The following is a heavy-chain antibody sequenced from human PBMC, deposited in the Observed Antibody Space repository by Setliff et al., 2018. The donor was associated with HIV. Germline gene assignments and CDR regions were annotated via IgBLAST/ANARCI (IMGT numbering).Heavy chain of an antibody. V-gene: IGHV4-61*02. CDR1: GGSISSGSYY. CDR2: IYTSGST. D-gene: IGHD6-13*01. J-gene: IGHJ4*02. CDR3: AREYSSSWYRYFDY. Sequence: KPSETLSLTCTGSGGSISSGSYYWSWIRQPAGKGLEWIGRIYTSGSTNYNPSLKSRVTISVDTSKNQFSLKLSSVTAADTAVYYCAREYSSSWYRYFDYWGQGTLVTVSS.